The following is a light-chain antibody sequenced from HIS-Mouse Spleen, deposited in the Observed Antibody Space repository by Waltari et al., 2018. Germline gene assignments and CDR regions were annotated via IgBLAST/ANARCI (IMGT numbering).Light chain of an antibody. J-gene: IGLJ3*02. V-gene: IGLV2-23*01. CDR3: CSYAGSSTWV. CDR2: EGS. CDR1: SSDVGRYTL. Sequence: QSALTQPASVSGSPGQSTTISCTGTSSDVGRYTLASWYQQHPGKAPKLMIYEGSKRPSGVSNRFSGSKSGNTASLTISGLQAEDEADYYCCSYAGSSTWVFGGGTKLTVL.